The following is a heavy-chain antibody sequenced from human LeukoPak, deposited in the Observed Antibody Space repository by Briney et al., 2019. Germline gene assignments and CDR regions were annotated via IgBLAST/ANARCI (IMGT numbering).Heavy chain of an antibody. J-gene: IGHJ4*02. D-gene: IGHD2-21*02. CDR3: ARDPVYCGGDCSPFDY. Sequence: ASVTVSFTASGYTFTSYYMHWVRQAPGQGLEWMGIINPSGGSTSYAQKFQGRVTMTRDTSTSTVYMELSSLRSEDTAVYYCARDPVYCGGDCSPFDYWGQGTLVTVSS. V-gene: IGHV1-46*01. CDR1: GYTFTSYY. CDR2: INPSGGST.